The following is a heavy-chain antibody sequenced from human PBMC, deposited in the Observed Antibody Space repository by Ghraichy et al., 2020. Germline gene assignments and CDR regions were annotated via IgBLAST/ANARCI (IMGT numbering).Heavy chain of an antibody. CDR1: GGSISSYY. Sequence: SETLSLTCTVSGGSISSYYWSWIRQPPGKGLEWIGYIYYSGSTNYNPSLKSRVTISVDTSKNQFSLKLSSVTAADTAVYYCARAKAVYGSVDYWGQGTLVTVSS. CDR2: IYYSGST. J-gene: IGHJ4*02. CDR3: ARAKAVYGSVDY. D-gene: IGHD3-10*01. V-gene: IGHV4-59*01.